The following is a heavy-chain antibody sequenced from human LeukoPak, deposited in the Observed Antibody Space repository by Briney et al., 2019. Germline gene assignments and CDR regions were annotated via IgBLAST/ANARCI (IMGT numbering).Heavy chain of an antibody. CDR2: IRSKAYGGTT. J-gene: IGHJ6*02. D-gene: IGHD3-10*01. CDR1: GFTFGDHA. Sequence: PGRSLRLSCTASGFTFGDHAMSWVRQAPGKGLEWVGFIRSKAYGGTTEYAASVKGRFTISRDDSKSIAYLQMNSLKTEDTAFYYCTRGQILLWIHNGMDVWGQGTTVTVSS. V-gene: IGHV3-49*04. CDR3: TRGQILLWIHNGMDV.